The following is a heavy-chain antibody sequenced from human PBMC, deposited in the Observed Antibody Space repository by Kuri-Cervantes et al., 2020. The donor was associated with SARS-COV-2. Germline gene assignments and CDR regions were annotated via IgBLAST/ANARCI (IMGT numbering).Heavy chain of an antibody. CDR2: FYATERI. CDR1: GGSISSYY. J-gene: IGHJ4*02. D-gene: IGHD5-18*01. CDR3: ARDVVHTYGWRAFDY. Sequence: SETLSLTCTVSGGSISSYYWSWIRQPAGRGLERIGRFYATERINYNPSLKSRVTISVDTSKNQFSLRLTSVTAANTAVYYCARDVVHTYGWRAFDYWGQGSLVTVSS. V-gene: IGHV4-4*07.